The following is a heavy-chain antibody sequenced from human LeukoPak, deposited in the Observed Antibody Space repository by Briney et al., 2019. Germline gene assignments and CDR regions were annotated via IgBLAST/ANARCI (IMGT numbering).Heavy chain of an antibody. CDR2: IYYSGST. CDR1: GGSFSGYY. CDR3: ATSPSQYYDFWSGYYNWFDP. J-gene: IGHJ5*02. Sequence: SETLSLTCAVYGGSFSGYYWSWIRQPPGKGLEWIGSIYYSGSTYYNPSLKSRVTISVDTSKNQFSLKLSSVTAADTAVYYCATSPSQYYDFWSGYYNWFDPWGQGTLVTVSS. V-gene: IGHV4-34*01. D-gene: IGHD3-3*01.